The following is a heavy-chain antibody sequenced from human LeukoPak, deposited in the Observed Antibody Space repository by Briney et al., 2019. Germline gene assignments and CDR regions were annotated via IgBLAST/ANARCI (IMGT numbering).Heavy chain of an antibody. D-gene: IGHD2-15*01. V-gene: IGHV3-23*01. Sequence: PGGSLRLSCAASGFTFSSYAMSWVRQAPGKGLEWVSAISGSGGSTYYADSVKGRFTISRDHSKNTLYLQMNSLRAEDTAVYCCAKVNEHCSGGSCYYDAFDIWGQGTMVTVSS. J-gene: IGHJ3*02. CDR1: GFTFSSYA. CDR2: ISGSGGST. CDR3: AKVNEHCSGGSCYYDAFDI.